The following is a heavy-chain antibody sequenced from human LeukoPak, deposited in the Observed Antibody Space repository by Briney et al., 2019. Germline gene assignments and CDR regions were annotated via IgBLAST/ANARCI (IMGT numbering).Heavy chain of an antibody. V-gene: IGHV3-15*01. CDR3: TRAIDSGYSDFDY. D-gene: IGHD3-22*01. Sequence: PGGSLRLSCEASGFTFSSYWMHWVRQAPGKGLEWVGRIKSKTDGGTTDYAAPVKGRFTISRDDSKNTLYLQMNSLKTEDTAVYYCTRAIDSGYSDFDYWGQGTLVTVSS. CDR2: IKSKTDGGTT. CDR1: GFTFSSYW. J-gene: IGHJ4*02.